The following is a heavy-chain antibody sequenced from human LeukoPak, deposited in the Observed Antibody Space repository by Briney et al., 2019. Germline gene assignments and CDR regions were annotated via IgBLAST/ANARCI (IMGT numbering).Heavy chain of an antibody. CDR1: GVSISSGDYY. Sequence: SETLSLTCTVSGVSISSGDYYWSWLRQPPGKGLEWIGYTYYSGSTYYNPSLKSRVTISVDTSKNQFSLKLSSVTAADTAVYYCARPYYYDSRIDPWGQGTRVTVPS. J-gene: IGHJ5*02. V-gene: IGHV4-30-4*01. D-gene: IGHD3-22*01. CDR3: ARPYYYDSRIDP. CDR2: TYYSGST.